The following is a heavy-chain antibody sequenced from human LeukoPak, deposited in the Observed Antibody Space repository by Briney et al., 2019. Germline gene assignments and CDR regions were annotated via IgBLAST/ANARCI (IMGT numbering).Heavy chain of an antibody. J-gene: IGHJ5*02. CDR3: ARVFGITIFGVVTPNWFDP. CDR1: GYSISSGYY. D-gene: IGHD3-3*01. Sequence: SETLSLTCTVSGYSISSGYYWGWIRQPPGKGLEWIGSIYYSGSTYYNPSLKSRVTISVDTSKNQFSLKLSSVTAADTAVYYCARVFGITIFGVVTPNWFDPWGQGTLVTVSS. CDR2: IYYSGST. V-gene: IGHV4-38-2*02.